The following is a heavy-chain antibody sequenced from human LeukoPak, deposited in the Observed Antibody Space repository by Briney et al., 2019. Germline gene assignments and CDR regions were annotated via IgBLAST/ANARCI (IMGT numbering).Heavy chain of an antibody. V-gene: IGHV3-30-3*01. J-gene: IGHJ3*02. D-gene: IGHD6-19*01. CDR1: GFTFSSFA. Sequence: RSLRLSCAASGFTFSSFAMHWVRQTPGKGLEWVAVISYEGSNKYYADSVKGRFTISRDNAKNSLYLQMKSLRAEETAVYYCARGAGAFDIWGQGTMVTVSS. CDR2: ISYEGSNK. CDR3: ARGAGAFDI.